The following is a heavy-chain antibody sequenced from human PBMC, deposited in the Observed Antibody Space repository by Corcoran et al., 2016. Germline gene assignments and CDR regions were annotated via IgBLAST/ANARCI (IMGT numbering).Heavy chain of an antibody. CDR3: TTDTSYYDSSGYLEDY. CDR2: IKSKTDGGTT. D-gene: IGHD3-22*01. Sequence: EVQLVESGGGLVKPGGSLRLSCEASGFTFSNAWMSWVRQAPGKGLEWVGRIKSKTDGGTTDYAAPVKGRFTISRDDSKNTLYLQMTSLKTEDTAVYYCTTDTSYYDSSGYLEDYWGQGTLVTVSS. V-gene: IGHV3-15*01. CDR1: GFTFSNAW. J-gene: IGHJ4*02.